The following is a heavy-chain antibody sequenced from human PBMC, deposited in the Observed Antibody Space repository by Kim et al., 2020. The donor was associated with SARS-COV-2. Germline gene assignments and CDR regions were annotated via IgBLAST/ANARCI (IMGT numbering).Heavy chain of an antibody. CDR3: ATSPTVPKSE. V-gene: IGHV3-30*03. Sequence: GGSLRLSCAASGFTFGSSGMHWVRQAPGKGLEWVAVISYDGSHQYYEDSVKGRFTISRDNSKSTLYLQMDSLRTEDTAVYYCATSPTVPKSEWGQGTLVTVSS. J-gene: IGHJ4*02. D-gene: IGHD4-17*01. CDR2: ISYDGSHQ. CDR1: GFTFGSSG.